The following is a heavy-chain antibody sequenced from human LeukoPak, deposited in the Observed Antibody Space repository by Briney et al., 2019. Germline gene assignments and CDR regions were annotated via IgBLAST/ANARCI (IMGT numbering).Heavy chain of an antibody. CDR1: GLTFNSYA. CDR3: APNWNLDY. Sequence: LPGGSLRLSCAVSGLTFNSYAMSWVRQAPGKGLDWVSAISASGGSTYYAASVKVRFTISRDNSKNTVYLQLNSLRGEDTAIYYCAPNWNLDYWGQGSLVTVSS. J-gene: IGHJ4*02. V-gene: IGHV3-23*01. D-gene: IGHD1-1*01. CDR2: ISASGGST.